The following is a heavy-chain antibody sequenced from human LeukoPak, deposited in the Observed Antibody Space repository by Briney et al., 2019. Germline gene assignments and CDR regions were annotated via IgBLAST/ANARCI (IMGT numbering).Heavy chain of an antibody. J-gene: IGHJ5*02. CDR1: CGSISSSSYY. Sequence: SETLSLTCTVSCGSISSSSYYWGWIRQPPGKGLEWIGSIYYSGSTNYNPSLKSRVTMSVDTSKNQFSLKLSSVTAADTAVYYCARDSAGVQWLVQNWFDPWGQGTLVTVSS. D-gene: IGHD6-19*01. V-gene: IGHV4-39*07. CDR2: IYYSGST. CDR3: ARDSAGVQWLVQNWFDP.